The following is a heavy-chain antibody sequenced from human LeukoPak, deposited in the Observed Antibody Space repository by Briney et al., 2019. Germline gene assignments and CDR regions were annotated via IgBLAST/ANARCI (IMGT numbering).Heavy chain of an antibody. Sequence: GRSLRLSCEASGFSFSSYSMNWVRQAPGKGLEWVSSISSSSSYIYYADSVKGRFTISRDNAKNSLYLQMNSLRAEDTAVYYCARSGGAIDYFDYWGQGTLVTVSS. CDR1: GFSFSSYS. D-gene: IGHD3-16*01. CDR3: ARSGGAIDYFDY. CDR2: ISSSSSYI. J-gene: IGHJ4*02. V-gene: IGHV3-21*01.